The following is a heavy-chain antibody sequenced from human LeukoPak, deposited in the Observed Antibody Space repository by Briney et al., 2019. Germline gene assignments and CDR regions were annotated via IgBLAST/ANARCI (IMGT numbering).Heavy chain of an antibody. V-gene: IGHV3-21*01. CDR3: ARDTPYCSSTSCHSEPYYFDY. D-gene: IGHD2-2*01. Sequence: GGSLRLSCAAPGFTFSSYSMNWVRQAPGKGLEWVSSISSSSSYIYYADSVKGRFTISRDNAKNSLYLQMNSLRAEDTAVYYCARDTPYCSSTSCHSEPYYFDYWGQGTLVTVSS. CDR2: ISSSSSYI. J-gene: IGHJ4*02. CDR1: GFTFSSYS.